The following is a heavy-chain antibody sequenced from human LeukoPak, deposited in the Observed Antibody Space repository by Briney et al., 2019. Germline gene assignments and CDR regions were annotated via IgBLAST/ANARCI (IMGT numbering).Heavy chain of an antibody. CDR2: ISGSGGST. V-gene: IGHV3-23*01. J-gene: IGHJ4*02. CDR3: AKARLLWFGELEY. Sequence: GGSLRLSCAASGFTFASYAMSWVRQAPGKGLEWVSAISGSGGSTYYADSVKGRFTISRDNSKNTLYLQMNSLRAEDTAVYYCAKARLLWFGELEYWGQGTLVTVSS. D-gene: IGHD3-10*01. CDR1: GFTFASYA.